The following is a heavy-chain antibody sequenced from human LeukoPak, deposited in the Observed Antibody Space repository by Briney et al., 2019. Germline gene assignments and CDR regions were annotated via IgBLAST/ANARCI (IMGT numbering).Heavy chain of an antibody. J-gene: IGHJ4*02. D-gene: IGHD1-26*01. CDR1: GFTFISYG. V-gene: IGHV3-33*01. CDR2: IWYDGSNK. CDR3: ARGLWELPLDY. Sequence: PGGSLRLSCAASGFTFISYGMHWVRQAPGKGLEWVAVIWYDGSNKYYADSVKGRFTISRDNSKNTLYLQMNSLRAEDTAVYYCARGLWELPLDYWGQGTLVTVSS.